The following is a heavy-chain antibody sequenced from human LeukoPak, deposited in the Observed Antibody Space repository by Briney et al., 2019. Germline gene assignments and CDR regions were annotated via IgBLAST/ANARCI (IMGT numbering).Heavy chain of an antibody. D-gene: IGHD1-20*01. Sequence: ASVKVSCKASGYTFTGYYMHWVRQAPGQGLEWMGRINPNSGGTNYAQKFQGRVTMTRDTSISTAYMELSRLRSDDTAVYYCASNLITGTGNFDYWGQGTLVTASS. J-gene: IGHJ4*02. V-gene: IGHV1-2*06. CDR3: ASNLITGTGNFDY. CDR1: GYTFTGYY. CDR2: INPNSGGT.